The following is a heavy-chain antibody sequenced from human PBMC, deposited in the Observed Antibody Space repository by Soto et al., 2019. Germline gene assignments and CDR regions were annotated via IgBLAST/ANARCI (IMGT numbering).Heavy chain of an antibody. Sequence: QVQLVQSGAEVKKPGSWVKVYCQASGGSFSDYAISWVRQAPGQGLEWMGGIIPMLGIADNAQKFQGRVIITADEYTSTVYMELSSLRSEDTAVYYCARDGDYYDSSGFQRDYHYYGMDVWDQGTTVTVAS. CDR2: IIPMLGIA. CDR3: ARDGDYYDSSGFQRDYHYYGMDV. CDR1: GGSFSDYA. J-gene: IGHJ6*02. D-gene: IGHD3-22*01. V-gene: IGHV1-69*01.